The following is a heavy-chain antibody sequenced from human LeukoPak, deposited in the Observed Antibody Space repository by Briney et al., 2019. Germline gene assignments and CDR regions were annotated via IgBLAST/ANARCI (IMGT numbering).Heavy chain of an antibody. J-gene: IGHJ4*02. V-gene: IGHV3-30*18. CDR1: GFTFSSYG. Sequence: GGSLRLSCAASGFTFSSYGMHWVRQAPGKGLEWVAVISYDGSNKYYADSVKGRFTISRDNSKNTLYLQMNSLRAEDTAVYYCAKGDVAYCGGDCYAEIDYWGQGTLATVSS. D-gene: IGHD2-21*02. CDR2: ISYDGSNK. CDR3: AKGDVAYCGGDCYAEIDY.